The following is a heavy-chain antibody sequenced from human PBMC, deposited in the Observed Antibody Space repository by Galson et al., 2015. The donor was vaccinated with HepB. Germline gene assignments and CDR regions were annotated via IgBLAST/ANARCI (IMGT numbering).Heavy chain of an antibody. J-gene: IGHJ6*02. V-gene: IGHV6-1*01. CDR1: GDSVSSNSAA. CDR3: AKVQGTIYYYGMDV. CDR2: TYYRAKWYS. D-gene: IGHD1-1*01. Sequence: CAISGDSVSSNSAAWNWIRQSPSRGFEWLGRTYYRAKWYSDDAVSVRSRITINPDTSKNQFSLQLSSVTPEDTAIYYCAKVQGTIYYYGMDVWGQGTTVTVTS.